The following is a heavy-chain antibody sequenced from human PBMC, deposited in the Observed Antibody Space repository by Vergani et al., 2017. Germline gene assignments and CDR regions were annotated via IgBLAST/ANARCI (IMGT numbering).Heavy chain of an antibody. Sequence: EVQLLESGGGLVKPGGSLRLSCAASGFTFSNAWMSWVRQAPGKGLEWVGRIKSKTDGGTTDYAATVKGRFTISGDDSKNTLYLQMNSLKTEDTAVYYCNAYYDFWSGYVYYFDYWGQGTLVTVSA. D-gene: IGHD3-3*01. CDR1: GFTFSNAW. CDR3: NAYYDFWSGYVYYFDY. CDR2: IKSKTDGGTT. J-gene: IGHJ4*02. V-gene: IGHV3-15*01.